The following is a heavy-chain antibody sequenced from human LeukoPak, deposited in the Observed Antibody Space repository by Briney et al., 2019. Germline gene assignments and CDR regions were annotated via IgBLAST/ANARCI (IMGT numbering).Heavy chain of an antibody. D-gene: IGHD3-3*01. CDR1: GGSISSSSYY. Sequence: SETLSLTCTVSGGSISSSSYYWGWIRQPPGEGLEWIGSIYYSGSTYYNPSLKSRVTISVDTSKNQFSLKLSSVTAADTAVYYCARATLFTIFGVVRGYYGMDVWGQGTTVTVSS. CDR2: IYYSGST. CDR3: ARATLFTIFGVVRGYYGMDV. V-gene: IGHV4-39*01. J-gene: IGHJ6*02.